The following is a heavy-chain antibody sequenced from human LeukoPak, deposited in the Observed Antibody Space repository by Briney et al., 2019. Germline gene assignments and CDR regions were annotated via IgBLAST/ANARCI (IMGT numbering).Heavy chain of an antibody. CDR3: ARQNRNWFDP. Sequence: ASVKVSCKASGYTFTSYGISWVRQAPGQGLEWMGWISAYNGNTNYAQKLQGRVTITADESTSTAYMELSSLKSEDTAVYYCARQNRNWFDPWGQGTLVTVSS. CDR2: ISAYNGNT. J-gene: IGHJ5*02. CDR1: GYTFTSYG. V-gene: IGHV1-18*01. D-gene: IGHD2/OR15-2a*01.